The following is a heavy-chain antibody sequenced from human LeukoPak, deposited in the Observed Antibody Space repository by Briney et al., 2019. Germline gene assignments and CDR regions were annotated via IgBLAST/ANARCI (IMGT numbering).Heavy chain of an antibody. CDR3: ARGSFLGGASHHFDY. CDR1: GFTFSDYY. J-gene: IGHJ4*02. D-gene: IGHD3-16*01. CDR2: ISSSGSTI. Sequence: GGSLRLSCAASGFTFSDYYMSWIRRAPGKGLEWVSYISSSGSTIYYADSVKGRFTISRDNAKNSLYLQMNSLRAEDTAVYYCARGSFLGGASHHFDYWGQGTLVTVSS. V-gene: IGHV3-11*01.